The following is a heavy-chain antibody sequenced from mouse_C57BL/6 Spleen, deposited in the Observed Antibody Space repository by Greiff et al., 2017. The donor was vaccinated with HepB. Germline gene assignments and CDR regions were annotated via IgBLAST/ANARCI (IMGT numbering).Heavy chain of an antibody. V-gene: IGHV1-26*01. D-gene: IGHD1-1*01. CDR2: INPNNGGT. Sequence: EVQLQQSGPELVKPGASVKISCKASGYTFTDYYMNWVKQSHGKSLEWIGDINPNNGGTSYNQKFKGKATLTVDKSSSTAYMELRSLTSEDSAVYYCARHGSSWEGYWGQGTTLTVSS. CDR3: ARHGSSWEGY. J-gene: IGHJ2*01. CDR1: GYTFTDYY.